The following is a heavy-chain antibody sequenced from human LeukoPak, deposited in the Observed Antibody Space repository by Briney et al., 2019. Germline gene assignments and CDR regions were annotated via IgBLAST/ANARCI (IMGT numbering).Heavy chain of an antibody. CDR1: GGTSSSYA. D-gene: IGHD3-10*01. CDR3: ARHLWFGTYYYYGMDV. Sequence: SVKVSCKASGGTSSSYAISWVRQAPGQGLEWMGGIIPIFGTANYAQKFQGRVTITADESTSIAYMELSSLRSEDTAVYYCARHLWFGTYYYYGMDVWGQGTTVTVSS. V-gene: IGHV1-69*13. CDR2: IIPIFGTA. J-gene: IGHJ6*02.